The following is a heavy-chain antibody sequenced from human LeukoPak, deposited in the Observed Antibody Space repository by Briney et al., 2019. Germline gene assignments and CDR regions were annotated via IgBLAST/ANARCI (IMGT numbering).Heavy chain of an antibody. D-gene: IGHD3-22*01. CDR3: ATSYYYDSSGYYYGFDY. CDR1: GGSVSSGRYY. J-gene: IGHJ4*02. CDR2: IYYSGST. V-gene: IGHV4-61*01. Sequence: PSETLSLTCTVSGGSVSSGRYYRSWIRQPPGKGLEWIGDIYYSGSTNYNPSLKSRVTISVDTSKNLFSLKLSSVTAADTAVYYCATSYYYDSSGYYYGFDYWGQGTLVTVSS.